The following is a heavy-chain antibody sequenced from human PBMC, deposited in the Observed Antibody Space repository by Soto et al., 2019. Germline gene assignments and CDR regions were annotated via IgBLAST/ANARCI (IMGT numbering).Heavy chain of an antibody. Sequence: QVQLVQSGAEVKKPGSSVKVSCKASGGTFSSYTISWVRQAPGQGLEWMGRIIPILGIANYAQKFQGRVTITADKSTSTAYMELSSLRSEDTAVYYCARDRPPFGVVTNTEFDYWGQETLVTVSS. CDR3: ARDRPPFGVVTNTEFDY. CDR1: GGTFSSYT. J-gene: IGHJ4*02. V-gene: IGHV1-69*08. D-gene: IGHD3-3*01. CDR2: IIPILGIA.